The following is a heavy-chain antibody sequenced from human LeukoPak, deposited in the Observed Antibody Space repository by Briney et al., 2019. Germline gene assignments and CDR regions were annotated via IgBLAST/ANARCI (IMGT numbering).Heavy chain of an antibody. CDR2: IYYSGSP. CDR3: ADMADV. D-gene: IGHD2-15*01. CDR1: GGSISSYY. J-gene: IGHJ6*02. Sequence: SETLSLTCTVSGGSISSYYWSWVRQPPGKGLEWIGYIYYSGSPNYNPSLKSRVTISVDTSKNQFSLKLSSVTAADTAVYYCADMADVWGQGTTVTVSS. V-gene: IGHV4-59*08.